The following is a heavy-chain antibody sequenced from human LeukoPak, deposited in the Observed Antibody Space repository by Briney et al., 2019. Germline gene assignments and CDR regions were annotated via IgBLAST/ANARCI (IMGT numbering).Heavy chain of an antibody. Sequence: GGSLRLSCAASGVAFSTYDMNWVRQAPGKGLEWVSAISGSGPPPYSEASIKGLFTISTDNSKKYLYLHMITLRAEDTAVYYCAKAESNDMLTPFDSWGQGTLVTVSS. D-gene: IGHD3-9*01. V-gene: IGHV3-23*01. CDR3: AKAESNDMLTPFDS. J-gene: IGHJ4*02. CDR1: GVAFSTYD. CDR2: ISGSGPPP.